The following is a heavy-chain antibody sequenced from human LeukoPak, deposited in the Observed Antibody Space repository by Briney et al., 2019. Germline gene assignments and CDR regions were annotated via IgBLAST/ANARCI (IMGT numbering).Heavy chain of an antibody. D-gene: IGHD4-17*01. J-gene: IGHJ4*02. CDR2: ISGSSGLT. CDR3: ARRGESASYGDYRFDY. CDR1: GFTFSNYA. V-gene: IGHV3-23*01. Sequence: QPGGSLRLSCAASGFTFSNYAMSWVRQAPGRGLEWVSAISGSSGLTYYADSVKGRFTISRDNSKNTLFLQMNSLRAEDTAVNYCARRGESASYGDYRFDYWGQGTLVTVSS.